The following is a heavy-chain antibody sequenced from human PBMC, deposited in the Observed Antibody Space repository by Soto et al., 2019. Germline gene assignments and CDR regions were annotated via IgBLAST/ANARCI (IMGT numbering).Heavy chain of an antibody. CDR3: ARDVKSRVVPAAMGTNWFDP. CDR2: IYYSGST. V-gene: IGHV4-59*12. D-gene: IGHD2-2*01. CDR1: GGSISSYY. J-gene: IGHJ5*02. Sequence: SETLSLTCTVSGGSISSYYWSWIRQPPGKGLEWIGYIYYSGSTNYNPSLKSRVTISVDTSKNQFSLKLSSVTAADTAVYYCARDVKSRVVPAAMGTNWFDPWGQGTLVTVSS.